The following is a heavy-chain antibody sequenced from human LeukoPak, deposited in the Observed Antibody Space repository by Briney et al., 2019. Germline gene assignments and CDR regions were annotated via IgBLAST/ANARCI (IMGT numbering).Heavy chain of an antibody. CDR2: IKQDGSEK. J-gene: IGHJ4*02. D-gene: IGHD6-13*01. CDR1: GFTFSHYW. V-gene: IGHV3-7*01. Sequence: PGGSLRLSCTASGFTFSHYWMSWVRQAPGKGLEWVANIKQDGSEKYYVDSVKGRFTISRDNAKNSLYLQMNSLRAEDTAVYYCARSWYFDYWGQGTLVTVSS. CDR3: ARSWYFDY.